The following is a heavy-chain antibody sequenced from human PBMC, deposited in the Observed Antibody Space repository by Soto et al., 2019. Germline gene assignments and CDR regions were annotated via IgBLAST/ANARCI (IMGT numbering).Heavy chain of an antibody. Sequence: ESGGGLVQPGGSLRLSCAASGFTFSSYAMHWVRQAPGKGLEYVSAISSNGGSTYYANSVKGRFTISRDNSKNTLYLQMGSLRAEDMAVYYCARGKSGYSYGYDYYYGMDVWGQGTTVTVSS. D-gene: IGHD5-18*01. CDR3: ARGKSGYSYGYDYYYGMDV. CDR1: GFTFSSYA. V-gene: IGHV3-64*01. CDR2: ISSNGGST. J-gene: IGHJ6*02.